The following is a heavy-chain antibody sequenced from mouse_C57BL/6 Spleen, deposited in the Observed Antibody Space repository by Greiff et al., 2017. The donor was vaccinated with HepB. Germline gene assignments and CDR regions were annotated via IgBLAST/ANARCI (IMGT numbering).Heavy chain of an antibody. CDR3: VRQFITTVGFAY. CDR2: IRSKSNNYAT. CDR1: GFSFNTYA. D-gene: IGHD1-1*01. V-gene: IGHV10-1*01. J-gene: IGHJ3*01. Sequence: GGGLVQPKGSLTLSCAASGFSFNTYAMNWVRQAPGKGLEWVARIRSKSNNYATYYADSVKDRFTISRDDSESMLYLQMNNLKTEDTAMYYCVRQFITTVGFAYWGQGTLVTVSA.